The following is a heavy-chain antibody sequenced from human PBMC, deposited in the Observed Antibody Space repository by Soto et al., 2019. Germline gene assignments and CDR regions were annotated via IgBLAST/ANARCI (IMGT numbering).Heavy chain of an antibody. V-gene: IGHV1-69*12. D-gene: IGHD6-19*01. CDR3: AREAAPHSWGWHY. CDR2: IVPVYGTA. Sequence: QVQLVQSGAEVKKPGSSVKVSCKASGDTYSSYEINWVRQAPGLGLEWMGGIVPVYGTANYAPKFQGRVTLIADVSTGTTYMELSSLRSEDTAVYFCAREAAPHSWGWHYWGQGTLVTVSS. J-gene: IGHJ4*02. CDR1: GDTYSSYE.